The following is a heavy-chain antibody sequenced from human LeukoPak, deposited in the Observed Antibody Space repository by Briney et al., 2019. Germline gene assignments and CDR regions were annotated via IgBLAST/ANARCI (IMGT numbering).Heavy chain of an antibody. D-gene: IGHD3-9*01. CDR2: ITPMFGTA. CDR1: GGTFSSYA. V-gene: IGHV1-69*13. Sequence: ASVEVSCKASGGTFSSYAINWVGQAPGQGLEWMGGITPMFGTAKYAQKFQGRVTITADESTSTVYMELSSLRSGDTAVYYCARDSSEFRSLIFHWGQGTLVTVSS. J-gene: IGHJ1*01. CDR3: ARDSSEFRSLIFH.